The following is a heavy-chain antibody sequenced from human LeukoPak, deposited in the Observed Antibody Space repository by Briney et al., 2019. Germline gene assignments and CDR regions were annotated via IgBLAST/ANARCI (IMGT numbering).Heavy chain of an antibody. CDR1: GYTFTSYA. CDR3: ARDFGTLYYYDSSGVFDY. CDR2: INAGNGST. J-gene: IGHJ4*02. V-gene: IGHV1-3*01. D-gene: IGHD3-22*01. Sequence: ASVKVSCKASGYTFTSYAMHWVRQAPGQRLEWMGWINAGNGSTKYSQKFQGRVTITRDTSASTAYMELSSLRSEDTAVYYCARDFGTLYYYDSSGVFDYWGQGTLVTVSS.